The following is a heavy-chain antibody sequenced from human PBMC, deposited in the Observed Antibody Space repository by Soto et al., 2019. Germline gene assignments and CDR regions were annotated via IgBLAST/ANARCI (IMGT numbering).Heavy chain of an antibody. CDR1: GGTFSSYA. Sequence: GASVKVSCKASGGTFSSYAISWVRQAPGQGLEWMGGIIPIFGTANYAQKFQGRVTITADKSTSTAYMELSSLRSEDTAVYYCARDTWFGELPLRGMDVWGQGTKVTVYS. CDR2: IIPIFGTA. V-gene: IGHV1-69*06. J-gene: IGHJ6*02. D-gene: IGHD3-10*01. CDR3: ARDTWFGELPLRGMDV.